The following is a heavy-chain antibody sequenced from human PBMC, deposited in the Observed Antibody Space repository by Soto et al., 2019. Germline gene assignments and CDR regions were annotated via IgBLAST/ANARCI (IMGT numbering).Heavy chain of an antibody. CDR1: GYTFTGYA. CDR2: INAGNGNT. Sequence: QVQLVQSGAEEKKPGASVKVSCKASGYTFTGYAMHWVRQAPGQRLEWMGWINAGNGNTKYSQKFQGRVTITRETSASAAYIELSSLSSEDTAVYYCARAVAVPADFDYWGQGTLVTVSS. D-gene: IGHD6-19*01. V-gene: IGHV1-3*05. CDR3: ARAVAVPADFDY. J-gene: IGHJ4*02.